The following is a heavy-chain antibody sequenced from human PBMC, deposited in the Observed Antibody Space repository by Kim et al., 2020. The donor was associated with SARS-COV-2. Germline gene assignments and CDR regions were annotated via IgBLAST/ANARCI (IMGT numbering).Heavy chain of an antibody. Sequence: GGSLRLSCAASGFTFSSYEMTWVRQAPGKGLEWISYISDYGGSIYYADSVEGRFTISRDNAENSLYLQMNSLRAEDTAVCYCARRRKVAPFDYWGQGILVTVSS. CDR3: ARRRKVAPFDY. D-gene: IGHD2-2*01. J-gene: IGHJ4*02. CDR2: ISDYGGSI. V-gene: IGHV3-48*03. CDR1: GFTFSSYE.